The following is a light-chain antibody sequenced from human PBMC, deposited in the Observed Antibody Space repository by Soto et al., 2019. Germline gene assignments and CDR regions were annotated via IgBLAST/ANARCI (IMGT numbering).Light chain of an antibody. CDR1: QSVSSSY. V-gene: IGKV3-20*01. CDR3: QQYSGSPWT. Sequence: EIVLTQSPGTLSLSPGERATLSCRASQSVSSSYLAWYQQKPGQAPRLLIYGTSSRGTGIPDRFSGSGSGTDLTLTISRLEPEDFAVYYCQQYSGSPWTFGQGTKVDIK. J-gene: IGKJ1*01. CDR2: GTS.